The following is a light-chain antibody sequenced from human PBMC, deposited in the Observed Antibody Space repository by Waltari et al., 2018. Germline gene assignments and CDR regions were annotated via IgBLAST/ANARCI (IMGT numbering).Light chain of an antibody. CDR3: QQYNSYGT. V-gene: IGKV1-5*03. CDR2: KAS. CDR1: QSLSTW. J-gene: IGKJ1*01. Sequence: DIQMTQSPSTLSASVGDRVTITCRASQSLSTWLSWYQQKPGKAPKLLIYKASSLESLVPSRFSGSGSATEFTLTISSLQPDDVATYYCQQYNSYGTFGQGTKVEIK.